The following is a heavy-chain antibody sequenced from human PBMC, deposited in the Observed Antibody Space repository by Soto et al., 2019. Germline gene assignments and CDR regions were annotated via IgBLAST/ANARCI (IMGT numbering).Heavy chain of an antibody. CDR3: TTIHYYYESSGHFSIFHY. CDR1: GFTFTNAW. V-gene: IGHV3-15*07. J-gene: IGHJ4*02. CDR2: IKSKTDGETT. Sequence: GGSLRLSCAASGFTFTNAWMNWVRQAPGKGLEWVGRIKSKTDGETTAYAAPVKGRFTISRDDSKNTLYLQMNSLKTEDTAVYYCTTIHYYYESSGHFSIFHYWGQGTLVTVSS. D-gene: IGHD3-22*01.